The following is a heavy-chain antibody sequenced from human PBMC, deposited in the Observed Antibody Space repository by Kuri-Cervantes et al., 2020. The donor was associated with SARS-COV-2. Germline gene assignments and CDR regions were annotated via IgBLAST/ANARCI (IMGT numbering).Heavy chain of an antibody. D-gene: IGHD2-2*02. CDR2: ISGSGGST. CDR3: AKDLTFVVAAPAVIRATKVLPIT. V-gene: IGHV3-23*01. Sequence: GGSLRLSCAASGFTFSSYAMSWVRQAPGKGLEWVSAISGSGGSTYYADSVKGRFTISRDNSKNTLYLQMNSLRAEDTAVYYCAKDLTFVVAAPAVIRATKVLPITWGQGTLVTVSS. CDR1: GFTFSSYA. J-gene: IGHJ5*02.